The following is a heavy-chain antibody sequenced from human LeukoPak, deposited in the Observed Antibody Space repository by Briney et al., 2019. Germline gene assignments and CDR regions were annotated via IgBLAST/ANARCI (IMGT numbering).Heavy chain of an antibody. Sequence: ASVKVSCKVSGYTLTELSMHWVRQAPGKGLEWMGGFDPEDGETIYAQKFQGRVTMTEDTSTDTAYMELSSLRSEDTAVYYCATIGVTIFGVVRSYFDYWGQGTLVTVSS. J-gene: IGHJ4*02. V-gene: IGHV1-24*01. D-gene: IGHD3-3*01. CDR1: GYTLTELS. CDR3: ATIGVTIFGVVRSYFDY. CDR2: FDPEDGET.